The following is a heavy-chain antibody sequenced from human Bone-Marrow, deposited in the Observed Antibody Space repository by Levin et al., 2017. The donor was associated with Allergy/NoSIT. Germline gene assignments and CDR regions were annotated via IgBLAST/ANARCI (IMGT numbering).Heavy chain of an antibody. CDR1: GFTFSSYD. Sequence: GGSLRLSCAASGFTFSSYDMHWVRQATGKGLEWVSAIGTAGDTYYPGSVKGRFTISRENAKNSLYLQMNSLRAGDTAVYYCARGGNELRLKPLDVWGQGTTVTVSS. CDR2: IGTAGDT. J-gene: IGHJ6*02. CDR3: ARGGNELRLKPLDV. V-gene: IGHV3-13*01. D-gene: IGHD3-3*01.